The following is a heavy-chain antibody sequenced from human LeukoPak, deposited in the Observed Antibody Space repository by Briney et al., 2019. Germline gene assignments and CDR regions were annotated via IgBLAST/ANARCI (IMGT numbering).Heavy chain of an antibody. CDR2: IYYSGST. V-gene: IGHV4-34*01. D-gene: IGHD5-18*01. CDR1: GGSFSGYY. CDR3: ASLGTAMVFDY. J-gene: IGHJ4*02. Sequence: PSETLSLTCAVYGGSFSGYYWSWIRQPPGKGLEWIGSIYYSGSTYYNPSLKSRVTISVDTSKNQFSLKLSSVTAADTAVYYCASLGTAMVFDYWGQGTLVTVSS.